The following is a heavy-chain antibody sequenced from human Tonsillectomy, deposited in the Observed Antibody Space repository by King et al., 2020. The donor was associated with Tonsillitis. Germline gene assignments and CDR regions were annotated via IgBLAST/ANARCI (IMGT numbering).Heavy chain of an antibody. CDR3: AKITPGYCSGGTCQSSGYFDD. Sequence: QLQESGPGLVKPSETLSLTCTVSGGSISSYYWSWIRQPPGKGLEWIGYIYNSGSTHYNPSLKSRVTIVGDTSKNQFSLKLSSVTAADTAVYYCAKITPGYCSGGTCQSSGYFDDWGQGTLVTVSS. CDR1: GGSISSYY. V-gene: IGHV4-59*03. CDR2: IYNSGST. J-gene: IGHJ4*02. D-gene: IGHD2-15*01.